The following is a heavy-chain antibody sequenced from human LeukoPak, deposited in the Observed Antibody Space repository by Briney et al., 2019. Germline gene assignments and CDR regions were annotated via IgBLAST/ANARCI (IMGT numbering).Heavy chain of an antibody. J-gene: IGHJ5*02. D-gene: IGHD2-21*02. CDR3: ARVVVTAKFLGGRFDP. CDR1: GYTFTGYY. Sequence: ASVKVSCKASGYTFTGYYMHWVRQAPGQGLEWMGWINPNSGGTNYAQKFQGRVTMTRDTSISTAYMELSRLRSDDTAVYYCARVVVTAKFLGGRFDPWGQGTLVTVSS. CDR2: INPNSGGT. V-gene: IGHV1-2*02.